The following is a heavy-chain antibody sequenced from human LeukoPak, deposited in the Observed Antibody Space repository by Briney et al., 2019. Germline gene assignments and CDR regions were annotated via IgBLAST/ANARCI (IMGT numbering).Heavy chain of an antibody. D-gene: IGHD2-2*01. CDR1: GFTFSSYG. Sequence: PGGSVTLSCAASGFTFSSYGMQWVRQAPGKGLEWVAVIWYEGSNKYYADSVKGRFTISRDNSKNTLYLQMNSLRAEDTAVYYCARDSDCSSTSCYPQSNYYYYGMDVWGQGTTVTVSS. V-gene: IGHV3-33*01. CDR2: IWYEGSNK. J-gene: IGHJ6*02. CDR3: ARDSDCSSTSCYPQSNYYYYGMDV.